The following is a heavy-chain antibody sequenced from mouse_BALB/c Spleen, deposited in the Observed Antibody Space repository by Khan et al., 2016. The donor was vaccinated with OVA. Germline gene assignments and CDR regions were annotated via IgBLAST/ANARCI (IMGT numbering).Heavy chain of an antibody. J-gene: IGHJ4*01. Sequence: QVQLQESGPGLVAPSQRLSITCTVSGFSLTTYGVTWVRQPPGKGLEWLGVIWGDGNTDFHSSLISRLSISQDNYESPFFFKLNSLQTDDTATYYCAKSFSSQYHAMDYWGQGTSVTISS. D-gene: IGHD3-1*01. V-gene: IGHV2-3*01. CDR2: IWGDGNT. CDR3: AKSFSSQYHAMDY. CDR1: GFSLTTYG.